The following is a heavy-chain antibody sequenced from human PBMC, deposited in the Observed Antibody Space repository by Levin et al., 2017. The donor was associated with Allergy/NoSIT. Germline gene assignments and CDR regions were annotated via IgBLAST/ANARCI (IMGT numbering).Heavy chain of an antibody. CDR3: SREAVAASGAGWFDP. V-gene: IGHV3-33*01. CDR2: IWYDGNTR. D-gene: IGHD6-19*01. J-gene: IGHJ5*02. Sequence: GGSLRLSCAASGFSFSSYGMHWVRQAPGKGLQWVASIWYDGNTRYYFDSVKGRFTISRDNSKNMLYLQMNSLRAEDTAVYFCSREAVAASGAGWFDPWGQGTLVTVSS. CDR1: GFSFSSYG.